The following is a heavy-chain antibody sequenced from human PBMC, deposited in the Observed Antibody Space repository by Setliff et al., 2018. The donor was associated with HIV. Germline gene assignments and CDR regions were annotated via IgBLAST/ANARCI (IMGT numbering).Heavy chain of an antibody. J-gene: IGHJ4*02. CDR3: ARYSPRGYTLTGPY. CDR2: INPSGST. CDR1: GESFSGFY. D-gene: IGHD6-25*01. Sequence: PSETLSLTCAVYGESFSGFYWNWIRQPPGKGLEWIGEINPSGSTNYNPSLKSRVTISVDKAKNQFSLKLTSVTAADTAVYYCARYSPRGYTLTGPYWGQGTLVTVSS. V-gene: IGHV4-34*01.